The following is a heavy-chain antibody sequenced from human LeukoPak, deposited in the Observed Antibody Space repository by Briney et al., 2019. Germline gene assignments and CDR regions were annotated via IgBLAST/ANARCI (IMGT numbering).Heavy chain of an antibody. Sequence: GESLRISCKGSGYSFTSYWITWVRQMPGKGLEWMGTIDPSDSYTNYSPSFQGHVTISADKSISTAYLQWSSLKASDTAMYYCARLRYYDSSGFDAFDIWGQGTMVTVSS. CDR3: ARLRYYDSSGFDAFDI. CDR2: IDPSDSYT. CDR1: GYSFTSYW. D-gene: IGHD3-22*01. V-gene: IGHV5-10-1*01. J-gene: IGHJ3*02.